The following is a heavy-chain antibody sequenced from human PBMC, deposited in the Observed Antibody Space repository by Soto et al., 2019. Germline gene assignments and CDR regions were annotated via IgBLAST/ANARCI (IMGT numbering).Heavy chain of an antibody. CDR1: GYSFINYW. Sequence: EVQLVQSGAEVKKPGESLKISCKGSGYSFINYWIGWVRQMPGKGLEWMGIFHPGDSATRYSPSFQGQVTISADKSISTAYRQWSSLRASDTAMYYCAGRRYDVLAGYYEAPASWGEGGLVVVSS. CDR3: AGRRYDVLAGYYEAPAS. V-gene: IGHV5-51*01. J-gene: IGHJ5*02. CDR2: FHPGDSAT. D-gene: IGHD3-9*01.